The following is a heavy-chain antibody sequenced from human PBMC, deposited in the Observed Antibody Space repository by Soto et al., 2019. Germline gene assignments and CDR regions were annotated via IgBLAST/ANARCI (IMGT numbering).Heavy chain of an antibody. CDR1: GFTFSSYS. J-gene: IGHJ4*02. CDR2: ISSSSSTI. D-gene: IGHD1-26*01. Sequence: PGGSLRLSCAASGFTFSSYSMNWVRQAPGKGLEWVSYISSSSSTIYYADSVKGRFTISRDNAKNSLYLQMNSLRDEDTAVYYCARDMEWELLRSRDYFDYWGQGTLVTVSS. V-gene: IGHV3-48*02. CDR3: ARDMEWELLRSRDYFDY.